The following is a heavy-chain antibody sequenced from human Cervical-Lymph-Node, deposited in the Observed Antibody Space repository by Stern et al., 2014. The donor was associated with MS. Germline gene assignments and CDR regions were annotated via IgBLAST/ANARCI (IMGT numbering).Heavy chain of an antibody. J-gene: IGHJ4*02. CDR2: IFYSGST. Sequence: QVQLQESGPGLVKPSQTLSLTCTVSGGSISSAGYYWSWIRQHPGKGLEWIGYIFYSGSTYYNPSLKSRVIISVDTSKNQFSLELSSVTAADTAIYYCARENYYDSSGHYSITRYFDPWGQGTLVTVSS. D-gene: IGHD3-22*01. V-gene: IGHV4-31*03. CDR3: ARENYYDSSGHYSITRYFDP. CDR1: GGSISSAGYY.